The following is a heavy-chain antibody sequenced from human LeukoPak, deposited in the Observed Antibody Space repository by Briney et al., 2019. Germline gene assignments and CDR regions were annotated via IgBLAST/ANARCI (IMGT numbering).Heavy chain of an antibody. CDR1: GFTFSSYA. Sequence: GRSLRLSCAASGFTFSSYAMHWVRQAPGKGLEWVAVTSYDGSNKYYADSVKGRFTISRDNSKNTLYLQMNSLRAEDTAVYYCAAQYYYDSSGYSSSFDYWGQGTLVTVSS. CDR3: AAQYYYDSSGYSSSFDY. J-gene: IGHJ4*02. V-gene: IGHV3-30*04. D-gene: IGHD3-22*01. CDR2: TSYDGSNK.